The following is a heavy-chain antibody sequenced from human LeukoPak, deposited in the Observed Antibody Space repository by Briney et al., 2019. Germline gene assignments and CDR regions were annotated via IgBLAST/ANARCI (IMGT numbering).Heavy chain of an antibody. CDR3: AKDIGIAVAGTGVFDY. J-gene: IGHJ4*02. CDR2: ISYDGSNK. CDR1: GFTFSSYG. V-gene: IGHV3-30*04. D-gene: IGHD6-19*01. Sequence: PGGSLRLSCAASGFTFSSYGMHWVRQAPGKGLEWVALISYDGSNKDYADSVKGRFTISRDNSKNTLYLQMNSLRAEDTAVYYCAKDIGIAVAGTGVFDYWGQGTLVTVSS.